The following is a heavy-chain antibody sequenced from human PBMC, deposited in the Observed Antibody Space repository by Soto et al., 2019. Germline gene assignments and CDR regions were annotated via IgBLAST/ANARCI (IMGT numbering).Heavy chain of an antibody. CDR2: IIPIFGTA. CDR3: ESAVTMIVEENWSDP. Sequence: ESEAQGKGLEWMGGIIPIFGTANYAQKFQGRVTITADESTSTAYMELSSLRSEDTAVYSCESAVTMIVEENWSDPWGQGTLVTVST. V-gene: IGHV1-69*01. J-gene: IGHJ5*02. D-gene: IGHD3-22*01.